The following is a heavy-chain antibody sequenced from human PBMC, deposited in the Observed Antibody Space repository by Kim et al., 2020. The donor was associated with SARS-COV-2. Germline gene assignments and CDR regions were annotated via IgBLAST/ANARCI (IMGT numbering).Heavy chain of an antibody. CDR3: AKGSGGSYNWNDYFDF. CDR2: ISGSGGST. J-gene: IGHJ4*02. Sequence: GGSLRLSCAASGFTFSSYAMSWVRQAPGKGLEWVSAISGSGGSTYYADSVKGRFTISRDNSKNTLYLQMNSLRAEDAAVYYCAKGSGGSYNWNDYFDFWGQGTLVTVSS. V-gene: IGHV3-23*01. CDR1: GFTFSSYA. D-gene: IGHD1-20*01.